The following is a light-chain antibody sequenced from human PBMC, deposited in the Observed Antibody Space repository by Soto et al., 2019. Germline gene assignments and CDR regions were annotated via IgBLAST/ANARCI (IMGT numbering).Light chain of an antibody. J-gene: IGKJ1*01. CDR3: QQYNSWPRT. V-gene: IGKV3-15*01. CDR2: GAS. CDR1: QSVNSN. Sequence: EIVMTQSPATLSVSPGERATLPCRPSQSVNSNLAWYQQKPGQAPRLLIYGASSRATGIPARFSGSGSGTEFTLTITSLQSEDFAVYYCQQYNSWPRTFGQGTKVDIK.